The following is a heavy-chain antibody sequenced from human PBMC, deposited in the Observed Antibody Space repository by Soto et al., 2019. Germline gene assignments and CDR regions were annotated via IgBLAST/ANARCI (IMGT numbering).Heavy chain of an antibody. CDR1: GFTVSSYG. J-gene: IGHJ4*02. V-gene: IGHV3-30*03. CDR2: ISRDGGTK. D-gene: IGHD2-21*01. Sequence: QVQLVESGGGVVQPGRSLRLSCEVSGFTVSSYGMHWVRQAPGKGLEWVAVISRDGGTKFYADSVRGRFTISKDNSRNTLFLEMNSLRGDDMAVYYCGGEVASGYWGQGTLVTVSS. CDR3: GGEVASGY.